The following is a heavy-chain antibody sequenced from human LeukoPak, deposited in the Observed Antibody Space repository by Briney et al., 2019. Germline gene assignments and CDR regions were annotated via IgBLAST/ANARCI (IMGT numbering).Heavy chain of an antibody. V-gene: IGHV4-38-2*01. D-gene: IGHD3-10*01. CDR3: ARSDMVSYYFDY. CDR2: IYHSGST. J-gene: IGHJ4*02. CDR1: GYSISSGYY. Sequence: SETLSLTCAVSGYSISSGYYWGWIRQPPGKGLEWIGSIYHSGSTLYNPSLKSRVTISVDTSKNQFSLKLSSVTAADTAAYYCARSDMVSYYFDYWGQGTLVTVSS.